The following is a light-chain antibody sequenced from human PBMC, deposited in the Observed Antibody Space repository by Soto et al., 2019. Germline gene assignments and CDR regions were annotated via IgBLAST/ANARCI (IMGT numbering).Light chain of an antibody. CDR1: SSDVGSNNR. CDR3: SSYTTGSTYV. V-gene: IGLV2-18*02. J-gene: IGLJ1*01. Sequence: QSALTQPPAVSGSPGQSVAISCTGTSSDVGSNNRVSWYQQPPGTAPKRMIYDVSNRPSGVPDRFSGSKSGNTASLTISGLQAEDEADYYCSSYTTGSTYVFGTGTKVTVL. CDR2: DVS.